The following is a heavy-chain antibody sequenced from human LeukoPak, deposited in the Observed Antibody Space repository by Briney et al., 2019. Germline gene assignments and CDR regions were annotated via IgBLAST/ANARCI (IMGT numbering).Heavy chain of an antibody. CDR3: ARGHHGMDV. Sequence: PPGGSLRLSCAASGFTFSSYALSCVRQAPGEGLEWVSAISESGGTRNYVDSVKGRFSISRDNARNSLYLQMNSLRADDTAVYYCARGHHGMDVWGQGATVTVS. J-gene: IGHJ6*02. CDR1: GFTFSSYA. D-gene: IGHD3-16*01. CDR2: ISESGGTR. V-gene: IGHV3-23*01.